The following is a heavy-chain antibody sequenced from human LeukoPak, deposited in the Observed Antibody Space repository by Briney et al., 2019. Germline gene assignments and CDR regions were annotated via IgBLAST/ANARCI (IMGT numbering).Heavy chain of an antibody. J-gene: IGHJ4*02. Sequence: GASVKVSCKASGYTFTSYAMHWVRQAPGQRLEWMGWINAGHGNTKYSQKFQGRVTITRDTSASTAYMELSSLRSEDTAVYYCASGAAGMRTFDYWGQGTLVTVSS. CDR3: ASGAAGMRTFDY. D-gene: IGHD6-13*01. CDR1: GYTFTSYA. V-gene: IGHV1-3*01. CDR2: INAGHGNT.